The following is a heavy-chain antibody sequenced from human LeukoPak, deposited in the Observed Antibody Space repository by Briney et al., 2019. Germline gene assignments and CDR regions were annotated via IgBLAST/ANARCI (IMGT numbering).Heavy chain of an antibody. D-gene: IGHD3-3*01. Sequence: SVKVSCKASGGTFSSYAISRVRQAPGQGLEWMGGIIPIFGTANYAQKFQGRVTITADESTSTAYMELSSLRSEDTAVYYCAGDLIWSGHNWFDPWGQGTLVTVSS. CDR3: AGDLIWSGHNWFDP. CDR1: GGTFSSYA. J-gene: IGHJ5*02. CDR2: IIPIFGTA. V-gene: IGHV1-69*01.